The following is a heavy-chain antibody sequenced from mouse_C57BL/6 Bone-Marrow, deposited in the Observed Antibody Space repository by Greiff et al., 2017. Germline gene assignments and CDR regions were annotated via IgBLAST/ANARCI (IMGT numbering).Heavy chain of an antibody. V-gene: IGHV1-69*01. J-gene: IGHJ3*01. CDR2: IDPSDSYT. Sequence: QVQLQQPGAELVMPGASVKLSCKASGYTFTSYWMNWVRQRPGQGLEWIGEIDPSDSYTNYNQKFKGKSTLTVDKSSSTAYMQLSSLTSEDSAVYYCARGSGLPWFAYWGQGTLVTVSA. CDR3: ARGSGLPWFAY. CDR1: GYTFTSYW. D-gene: IGHD3-2*02.